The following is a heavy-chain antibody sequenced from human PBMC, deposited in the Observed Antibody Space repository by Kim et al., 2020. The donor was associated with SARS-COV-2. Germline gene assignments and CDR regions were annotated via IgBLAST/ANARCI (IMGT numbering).Heavy chain of an antibody. J-gene: IGHJ6*02. CDR3: AREYGYYGSGSYYNGMDV. D-gene: IGHD3-10*01. Sequence: GGSLRLSCAASGFTFSSYSMNWVRQAPGKGLEWVSSISSSSSYIYYADSVKGRFTISRDNAKNSLYLQMNSLRAEDTAVYYCAREYGYYGSGSYYNGMDVWGQGTTVTVSS. V-gene: IGHV3-21*01. CDR1: GFTFSSYS. CDR2: ISSSSSYI.